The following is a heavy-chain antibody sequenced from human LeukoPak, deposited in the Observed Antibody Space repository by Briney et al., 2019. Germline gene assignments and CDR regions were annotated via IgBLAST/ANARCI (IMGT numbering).Heavy chain of an antibody. Sequence: SQTLSLTCAISGDSVSSNSAAWNWIRQSPSRGLEWLGRTYYRSEWYNDYAVSVKSRITINPDTPKNQFSLQLNSVTPEDTAVYYCARALRLGWTGVDYWGQGTLVTVSS. D-gene: IGHD6-19*01. J-gene: IGHJ4*02. CDR2: TYYRSEWYN. CDR3: ARALRLGWTGVDY. V-gene: IGHV6-1*01. CDR1: GDSVSSNSAA.